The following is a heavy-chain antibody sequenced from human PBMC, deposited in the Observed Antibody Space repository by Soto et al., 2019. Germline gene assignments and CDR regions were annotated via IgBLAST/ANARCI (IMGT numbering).Heavy chain of an antibody. CDR2: IRGSDGTVT. D-gene: IGHD1-1*01. CDR3: ARASMGTLDL. CDR1: GGNISNFG. J-gene: IGHJ4*01. Sequence: LRLRYNVSGGNISNFGVRWISQKPGKGLQCVSFIRGSDGTVTNYADSVKGRFTISRDNAKNTLFLQMNSLRAEVTAVYYGARASMGTLDLWGHGTVVTVSS. V-gene: IGHV3-74*01.